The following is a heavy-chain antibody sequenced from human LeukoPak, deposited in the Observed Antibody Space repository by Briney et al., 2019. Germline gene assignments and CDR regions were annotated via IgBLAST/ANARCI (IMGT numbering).Heavy chain of an antibody. CDR3: ARGGVWGSYLRIPEYFQH. D-gene: IGHD3-16*02. CDR2: ISSSCSTI. Sequence: PGGSLRLSCAASGFTFSSYEMNWVRQAPGKGLEWVSYISSSCSTIYYADSVKGRFTISRDNAKNSLYLQMNSLRDEDTAVYYCARGGVWGSYLRIPEYFQHWGQGTLVTVSS. CDR1: GFTFSSYE. J-gene: IGHJ1*01. V-gene: IGHV3-48*03.